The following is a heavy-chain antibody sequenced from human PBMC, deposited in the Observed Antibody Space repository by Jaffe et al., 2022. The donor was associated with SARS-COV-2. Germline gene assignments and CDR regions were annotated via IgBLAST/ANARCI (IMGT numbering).Heavy chain of an antibody. V-gene: IGHV4-59*01. CDR1: GGSISSYY. D-gene: IGHD3-10*01. CDR2: IYYSGST. CDR3: ARGVPAMVRGVICPIFDY. J-gene: IGHJ4*02. Sequence: QVQLQESGPGLVKPSETLSLTCTVSGGSISSYYWSWIRQPPGKGLEWIGYIYYSGSTNYNPSLKSRVTISVDTSKNQFSLKLSSVTAADTAVYYCARGVPAMVRGVICPIFDYWGQGTLVTVSS.